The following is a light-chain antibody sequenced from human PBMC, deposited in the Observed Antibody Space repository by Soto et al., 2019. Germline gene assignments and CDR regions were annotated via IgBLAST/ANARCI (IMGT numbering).Light chain of an antibody. CDR3: QQYENYSQT. V-gene: IGKV1-5*01. CDR1: QDISRW. J-gene: IGKJ1*01. CDR2: DVS. Sequence: DIPMTQSPPTLPASSGCRVTSTCRASQDISRWLAWYQQKPGKAPELLIYDVSTLQGGVPSRFSGSGSGTEFTLTINSLQSDDFATYYCQQYENYSQTFGQGTKVDTK.